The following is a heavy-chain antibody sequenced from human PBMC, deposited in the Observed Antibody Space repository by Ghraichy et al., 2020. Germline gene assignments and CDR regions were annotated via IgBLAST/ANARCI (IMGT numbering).Heavy chain of an antibody. Sequence: SETLSLTCAVYGGSFSGYYWSWIRQPPGKGLEWIGEINHSGSTNYNPSLKSRVTISVDTSKNQLSLKLSSVTAADTAVYYCARAFGSLGYGGKSNWFDPWGQGTLVTVSS. CDR1: GGSFSGYY. J-gene: IGHJ5*02. CDR2: INHSGST. CDR3: ARAFGSLGYGGKSNWFDP. V-gene: IGHV4-34*01. D-gene: IGHD4-23*01.